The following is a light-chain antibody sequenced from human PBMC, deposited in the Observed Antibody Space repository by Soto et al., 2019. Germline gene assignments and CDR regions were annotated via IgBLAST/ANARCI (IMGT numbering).Light chain of an antibody. J-gene: IGLJ2*01. V-gene: IGLV2-23*01. Sequence: QSALTQPASVSRSPGQSITISCTGTSSDVGTYNLVSWYQQHPGKAPKLMIYEDNKRPSGVSNRFSGSKSDNTASLTISGLQAEDEADYYCCSYAGSNTDVVFGGGTKLTVL. CDR2: EDN. CDR3: CSYAGSNTDVV. CDR1: SSDVGTYNL.